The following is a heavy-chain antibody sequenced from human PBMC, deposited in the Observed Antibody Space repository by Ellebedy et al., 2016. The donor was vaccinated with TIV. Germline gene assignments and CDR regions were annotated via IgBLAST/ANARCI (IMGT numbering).Heavy chain of an antibody. CDR3: ARVPLPGKADY. V-gene: IGHV1-18*01. J-gene: IGHJ4*02. Sequence: ASVKVSCXTHGYTFTTSGISWVRQAPRKGLEWVGWISTYNDKKNYALKFQDRVTMTTDTSTSTAYMELRSLISDDTAVYYCARVPLPGKADYWGQGTLVTVSS. CDR1: GYTFTTSG. CDR2: ISTYNDKK. D-gene: IGHD4-23*01.